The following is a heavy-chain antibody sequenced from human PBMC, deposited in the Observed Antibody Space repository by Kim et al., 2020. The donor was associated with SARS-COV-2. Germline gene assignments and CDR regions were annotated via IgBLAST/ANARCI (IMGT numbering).Heavy chain of an antibody. CDR2: ISSSSSYI. D-gene: IGHD6-13*01. V-gene: IGHV3-21*01. J-gene: IGHJ6*01. CDR3: ASVAAAGPAVYYYYRMDV. CDR1: GFTFSSYS. Sequence: GGSLRLSCAASGFTFSSYSMNWVRQAPGKGLEWVSSISSSSSYIYYADSVKGRFTISRDKAKNSLYLQMNSLRAEDTAVYYCASVAAAGPAVYYYYRMDVWGRETTVPVSS.